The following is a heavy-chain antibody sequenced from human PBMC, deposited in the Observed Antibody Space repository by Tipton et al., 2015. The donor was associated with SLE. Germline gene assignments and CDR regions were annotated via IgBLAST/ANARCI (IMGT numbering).Heavy chain of an antibody. CDR3: VQVTLDAFDI. CDR2: IYYSGST. V-gene: IGHV4-39*02. CDR1: GASISSSGYY. J-gene: IGHJ3*02. D-gene: IGHD4-11*01. Sequence: TLSLTCSVSGASISSSGYYWGWIRQPPGKGLEWIGSIYYSGSTYYNPSLKSRVTISVDTSKNHFSLKLSSVTAADTAVYYCVQVTLDAFDIWGQGTMVTVSS.